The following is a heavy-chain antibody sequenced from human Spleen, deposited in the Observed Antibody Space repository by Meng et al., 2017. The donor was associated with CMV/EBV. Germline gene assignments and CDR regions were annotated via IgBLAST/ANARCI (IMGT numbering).Heavy chain of an antibody. D-gene: IGHD6-13*01. CDR2: IYYSGST. CDR1: GGSVSSGSYY. CDR3: ARVRIAAAGTNFDY. J-gene: IGHJ4*02. V-gene: IGHV4-61*01. Sequence: SGGSVSSGSYYWSWIRQPPGKGLEWIGYIYYSGSTNYNPSLKSRVTISVDTSKNQFSLKLSSVTAADTAVYYCARVRIAAAGTNFDYWGQGTLVTVSS.